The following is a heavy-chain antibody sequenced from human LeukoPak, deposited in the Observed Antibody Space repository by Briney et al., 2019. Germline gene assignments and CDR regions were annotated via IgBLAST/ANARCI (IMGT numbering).Heavy chain of an antibody. CDR3: ARGGVVSSSVGSWFDP. D-gene: IGHD6-6*01. Sequence: ASVKVSCKASGGTFSSYAISWVRQAPGQGLEWMGGIIPIFGTANYAQKFQGRVTITADKSTSTAYMELSSLRSEDTAVYYCARGGVVSSSVGSWFDPWGQGTLVTVSS. CDR2: IIPIFGTA. CDR1: GGTFSSYA. V-gene: IGHV1-69*06. J-gene: IGHJ5*02.